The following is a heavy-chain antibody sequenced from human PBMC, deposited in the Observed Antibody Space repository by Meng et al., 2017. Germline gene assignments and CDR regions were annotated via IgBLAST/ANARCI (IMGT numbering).Heavy chain of an antibody. V-gene: IGHV4-59*01. D-gene: IGHD7-27*01. CDR3: ARYRLAGKHAFDI. CDR1: GGSISSYY. CDR2: IYYSGST. Sequence: SETLSLTCTVSGGSISSYYWSWIRQPPGKGLEWIGYIYYSGSTNYNPSLKSRVTISVDTSKNQFSLKLSSVTAADTAVYCCARYRLAGKHAFDIWGQGTMVTVSS. J-gene: IGHJ3*02.